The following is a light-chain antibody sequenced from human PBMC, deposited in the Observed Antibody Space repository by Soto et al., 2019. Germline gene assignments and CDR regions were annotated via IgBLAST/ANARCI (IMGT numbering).Light chain of an antibody. CDR3: QSYDSSLSGYV. CDR1: SSNIGAGYD. J-gene: IGLJ1*01. Sequence: QSVLTQPPSVSGAQGQRVTISCTGSSSNIGAGYDVHWYQQLPGTAPNLLIYGNSNRPSGVPDRFSGSKSGTSASLAITGLQAEDEADYYCQSYDSSLSGYVFGTGTRSPS. V-gene: IGLV1-40*01. CDR2: GNS.